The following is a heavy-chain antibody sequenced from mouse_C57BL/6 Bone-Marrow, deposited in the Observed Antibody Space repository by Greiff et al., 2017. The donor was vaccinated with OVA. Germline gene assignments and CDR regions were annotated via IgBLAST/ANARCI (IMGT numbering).Heavy chain of an antibody. V-gene: IGHV1-82*01. CDR3: ARCIYYYDSSWDY. CDR2: IYPGDGDT. CDR1: GYAFSSSW. J-gene: IGHJ2*01. D-gene: IGHD1-1*01. Sequence: QVQLQQSGPELVKPGASVKISCKASGYAFSSSWMNWVKQRPGKGLEWIGRIYPGDGDTNYNGKFKGKATLTADKSSSTAYMPLSSLTSEDSAVYFCARCIYYYDSSWDYWGQGTTLTVSS.